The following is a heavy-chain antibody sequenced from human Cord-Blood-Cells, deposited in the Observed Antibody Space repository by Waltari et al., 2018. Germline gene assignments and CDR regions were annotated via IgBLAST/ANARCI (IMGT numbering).Heavy chain of an antibody. CDR1: GGSISSSSYY. V-gene: IGHV4-39*01. J-gene: IGHJ4*02. Sequence: QLQLQESGPGLVKPSETLSLTCTVSGGSISSSSYYWGWIRQPPGKGLEWIGIIYYSGSTYYNPSLKSRVTISVDTSKNQFSLKLSSVTAADTAVYCCARQAPHLDYWGQGTLVTVSS. CDR3: ARQAPHLDY. CDR2: IYYSGST. D-gene: IGHD6-6*01.